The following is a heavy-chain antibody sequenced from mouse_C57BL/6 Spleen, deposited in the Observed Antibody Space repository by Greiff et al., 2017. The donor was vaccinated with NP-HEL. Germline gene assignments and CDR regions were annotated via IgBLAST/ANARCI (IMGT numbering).Heavy chain of an antibody. CDR2: INYDGSST. D-gene: IGHD1-1*01. Sequence: DVKLVESEGGLVQPGSSMKLSCTASGFTFSDYYMAWVRQVPEKGLEWVANINYDGSSTYYLDSLKSRFIISRDNAKNILYLQMSSLKSEDTATYYCAREMGSYWYFDVWGTGTTVTVSS. CDR1: GFTFSDYY. V-gene: IGHV5-16*01. J-gene: IGHJ1*03. CDR3: AREMGSYWYFDV.